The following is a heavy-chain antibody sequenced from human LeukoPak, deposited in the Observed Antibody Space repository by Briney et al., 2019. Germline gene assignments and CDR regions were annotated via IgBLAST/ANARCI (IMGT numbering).Heavy chain of an antibody. D-gene: IGHD3-22*01. CDR3: ARAVDSSGYYSNWFDP. Sequence: SETLSLTCTVSGGSICSYYWSWIRQPPGKGLEWIGYIYYSGSTNYNPSLKSRVTISVDTSKNQFSLKLSSVTAADTAVYYCARAVDSSGYYSNWFDPWGQGTLVTVSS. CDR2: IYYSGST. J-gene: IGHJ5*02. CDR1: GGSICSYY. V-gene: IGHV4-59*01.